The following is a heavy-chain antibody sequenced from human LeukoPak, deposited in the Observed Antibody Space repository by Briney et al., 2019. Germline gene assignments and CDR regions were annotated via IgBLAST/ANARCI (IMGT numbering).Heavy chain of an antibody. J-gene: IGHJ4*02. CDR3: ARRGYSSGWYDY. D-gene: IGHD6-19*01. CDR2: IYYTGTT. Sequence: SETLSLTCTVSGGSISSTNSYWGWFRQPPGKGLEWIGSIYYTGTTNYNPSLKSRVTISVDTSKNQLSLKLTSVTAADTAAYYCARRGYSSGWYDYWGQGTLVTVSS. CDR1: GGSISSTNSY. V-gene: IGHV4-39*01.